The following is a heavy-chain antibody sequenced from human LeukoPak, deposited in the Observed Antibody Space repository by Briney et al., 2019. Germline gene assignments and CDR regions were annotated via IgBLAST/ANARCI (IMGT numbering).Heavy chain of an antibody. D-gene: IGHD3-3*01. J-gene: IGHJ4*02. CDR2: ISSTSSVI. V-gene: IGHV3-48*04. CDR3: ATSLEWLLLN. Sequence: PGGSLRLSCAASGSTFSSHTMNWVRQAPGKGLEWISYISSTSSVIYYADSVKGRFTISRDNAKNSLFLQMTSLRAEDTAVYYCATSLEWLLLNWGQGTLVTVSS. CDR1: GSTFSSHT.